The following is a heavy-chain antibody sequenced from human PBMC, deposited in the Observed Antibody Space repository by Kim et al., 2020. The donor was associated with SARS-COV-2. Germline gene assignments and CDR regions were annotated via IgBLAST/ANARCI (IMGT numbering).Heavy chain of an antibody. CDR2: INHSGST. J-gene: IGHJ6*03. V-gene: IGHV4-34*01. CDR3: ARTLSNYDSSGYYLLPYYYYYYMDV. D-gene: IGHD3-22*01. CDR1: GGSFSGYY. Sequence: SETLSLTCAVYGGSFSGYYWSWIRQPPGKGLEWIGEINHSGSTNYNPSLKSRVTISVDTSKNQFSLKLSSVTAADTAVYYCARTLSNYDSSGYYLLPYYYYYYMDVWGKGTTVTVSS.